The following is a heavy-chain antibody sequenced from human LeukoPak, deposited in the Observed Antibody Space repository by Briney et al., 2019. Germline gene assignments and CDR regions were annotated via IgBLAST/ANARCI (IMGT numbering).Heavy chain of an antibody. V-gene: IGHV4-59*01. J-gene: IGHJ4*02. CDR1: GGSISSYY. D-gene: IGHD3-22*01. Sequence: SETLSLTCTVSGGSISSYYWSWIRQPPGKGLEWIGYINYSGNTNYNPSLKSRVTIAVDTSKSQFSQKLSSVTAADTAVYYCARDKGEYHDSSGYLDYWGQGTLVTVSS. CDR2: INYSGNT. CDR3: ARDKGEYHDSSGYLDY.